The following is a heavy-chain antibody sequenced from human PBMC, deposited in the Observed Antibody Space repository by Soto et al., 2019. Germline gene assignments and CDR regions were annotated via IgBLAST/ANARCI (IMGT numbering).Heavy chain of an antibody. CDR3: AREWDYDSSGWYWYFDL. CDR1: GGSISSGGYY. D-gene: IGHD3-22*01. J-gene: IGHJ2*01. CDR2: IYYSGST. Sequence: QVQLQESGPGLVKPSQTLSLTCTVSGGSISSGGYYWSWIRQHPGKGLEWIGYIYYSGSTYYNPSLKRRVTISVDTSKNQFTLKLSSVTAADTAVYYCAREWDYDSSGWYWYFDLWGRGTLVTVSS. V-gene: IGHV4-31*03.